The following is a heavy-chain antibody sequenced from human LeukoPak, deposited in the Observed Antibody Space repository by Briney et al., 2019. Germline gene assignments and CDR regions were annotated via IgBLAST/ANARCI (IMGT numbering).Heavy chain of an antibody. CDR3: ARDSYSSSWYLLTDY. CDR1: GYTFTGYY. J-gene: IGHJ4*02. D-gene: IGHD6-13*01. V-gene: IGHV1-2*02. Sequence: AASVKVSCKASGYTFTGYYMHWVRQAPGQGLEWMGWINPNSGGTNYAQKFQGRVTMTRDTSISTAYMELSRLRSDDTAVYYCARDSYSSSWYLLTDYWGQGTLVTVSS. CDR2: INPNSGGT.